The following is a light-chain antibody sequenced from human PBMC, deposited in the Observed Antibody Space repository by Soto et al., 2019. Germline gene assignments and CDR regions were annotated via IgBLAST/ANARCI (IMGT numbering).Light chain of an antibody. Sequence: DIQMTQSPSSLSASVGDRVTITCRASQSISSYLNWYQQKPGKAPKLLIYAASSLQSGVPSRFSGSGSGTDFTLTISSLQPEDFATYYCQQSYSTLPGGTFGQGTKVDIK. CDR3: QQSYSTLPGGT. J-gene: IGKJ1*01. CDR1: QSISSY. CDR2: AAS. V-gene: IGKV1-39*01.